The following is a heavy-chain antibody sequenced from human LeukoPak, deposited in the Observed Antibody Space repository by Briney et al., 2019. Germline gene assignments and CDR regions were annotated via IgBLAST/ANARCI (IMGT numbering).Heavy chain of an antibody. CDR3: AKVARITMIVVVIFFDY. V-gene: IGHV3-64*02. J-gene: IGHJ4*02. CDR1: GFSFRNYA. CDR2: INTDGRIT. D-gene: IGHD3-22*01. Sequence: GGSLGLSCVASGFSFRNYAIHWVRQAPGKGLEYVSVINTDGRITYYADSVKGRFTISRDNSKNTVYLQMNSLRAEDTAVYYCAKVARITMIVVVIFFDYWGQGTLVTVSS.